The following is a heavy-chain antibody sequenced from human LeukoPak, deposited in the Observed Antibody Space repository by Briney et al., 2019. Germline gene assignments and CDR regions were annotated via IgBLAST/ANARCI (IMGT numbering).Heavy chain of an antibody. CDR1: GGSISSSNW. J-gene: IGHJ4*02. CDR3: ARDQFGSGRLDY. CDR2: IYSGGST. D-gene: IGHD3-10*01. V-gene: IGHV3-53*01. Sequence: PSGTLSLTCAVSGGSISSSNWWSWVRQAPGKGLEWVSVIYSGGSTYYADSVKGRFTISRDNSKNTLYLQMNSLRAEDTAVYYCARDQFGSGRLDYWGQGTLVTVSS.